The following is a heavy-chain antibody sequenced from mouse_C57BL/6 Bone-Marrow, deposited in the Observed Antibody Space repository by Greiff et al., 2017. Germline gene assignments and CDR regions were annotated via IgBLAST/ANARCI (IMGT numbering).Heavy chain of an antibody. CDR2: IRYDGSN. J-gene: IGHJ4*01. V-gene: IGHV3-6*01. CDR1: GYSITSGYY. Sequence: VQLQQSGPGLVKPSQSLSLTCSVTGYSITSGYYWNWIRQFPGNKLEWMGYIRYDGSNNYNPSLKNRISITRDTSKNQFFLKLNSVTTEDTATYYCAREIYYGNPYAMDYWGQGTSVTVSS. CDR3: AREIYYGNPYAMDY. D-gene: IGHD2-1*01.